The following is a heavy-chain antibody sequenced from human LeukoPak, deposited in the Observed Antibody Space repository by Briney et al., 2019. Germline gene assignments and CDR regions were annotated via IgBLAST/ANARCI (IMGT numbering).Heavy chain of an antibody. CDR1: GYTFTGYY. D-gene: IGHD5-18*01. CDR3: ASGYSYDKPKTSDAFDI. Sequence: ASVKVSCKASGYTFTGYYMHWVRQAPGQGLEWMGWINPNSGGTNYAQKLQGRVTMTRDTSISTAYMELSRLRSDDTAVYYCASGYSYDKPKTSDAFDIWGQGTMVTVSS. J-gene: IGHJ3*02. CDR2: INPNSGGT. V-gene: IGHV1-2*02.